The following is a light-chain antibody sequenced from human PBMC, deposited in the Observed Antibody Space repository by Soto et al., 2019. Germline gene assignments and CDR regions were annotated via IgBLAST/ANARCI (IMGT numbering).Light chain of an antibody. CDR3: CSSAGSTYV. J-gene: IGLJ1*01. Sequence: SYELTQPPSVSVAPGHTARITXGGNNIGSKSVHWYQQKPGQAPVLIVYADSNRPSGVPDRCSGSKSGNTASLTISGLQAEDEADYYCCSSAGSTYVFGTGTKVTVL. CDR2: ADS. V-gene: IGLV3-21*02. CDR1: NIGSKS.